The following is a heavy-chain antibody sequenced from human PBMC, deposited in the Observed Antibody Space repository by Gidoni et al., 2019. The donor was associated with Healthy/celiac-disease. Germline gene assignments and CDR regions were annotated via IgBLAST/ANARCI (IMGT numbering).Heavy chain of an antibody. Sequence: EVQLVESGGGVVRPGGALRLSCAASGLTFDVYGMSGVRQAPGKGLEWVSGINWNGGSTGYADSVKGRFTISRDNAKNSLYLQMNSLRAEDTALYYCARVPVDFSALYYMDVWGKGTTVTVSS. CDR3: ARVPVDFSALYYMDV. CDR1: GLTFDVYG. CDR2: INWNGGST. J-gene: IGHJ6*03. D-gene: IGHD3-3*01. V-gene: IGHV3-20*04.